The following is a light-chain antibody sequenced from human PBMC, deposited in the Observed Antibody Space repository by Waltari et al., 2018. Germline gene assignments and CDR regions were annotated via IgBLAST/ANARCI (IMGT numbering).Light chain of an antibody. J-gene: IGKJ5*01. CDR1: QSVLYTSNNKNY. V-gene: IGKV4-1*01. Sequence: DIVVTQSPDTLSVSLGERATINCKTSQSVLYTSNNKNYLAWYQQKPGHPPKLLINWASTRDSGVPDRFIGSGSGTDFTLTISRLEPEDFTVYYCQQYGSSLTLTFGQGTRLEIK. CDR3: QQYGSSLTLT. CDR2: WAS.